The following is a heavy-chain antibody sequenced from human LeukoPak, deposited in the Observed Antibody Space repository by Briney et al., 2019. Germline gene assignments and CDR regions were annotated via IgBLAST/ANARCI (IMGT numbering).Heavy chain of an antibody. Sequence: GESLKISCKGSGYSFTSYWIGWVRQMPGKGLGWMGIIHPGDSDTRYSPSFQGQVTISADKSISTAYLQWSSLKASDTAMYYCARQGYYYGSGSQYYFDYWGQGTLVTVSS. D-gene: IGHD3-10*01. CDR1: GYSFTSYW. CDR2: IHPGDSDT. CDR3: ARQGYYYGSGSQYYFDY. J-gene: IGHJ4*02. V-gene: IGHV5-51*01.